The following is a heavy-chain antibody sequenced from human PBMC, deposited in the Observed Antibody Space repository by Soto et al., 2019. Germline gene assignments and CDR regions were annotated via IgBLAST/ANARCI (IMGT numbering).Heavy chain of an antibody. CDR3: ARVDGDCISTSCYARQWFDP. CDR2: IHGGGNST. J-gene: IGHJ5*02. V-gene: IGHV3-23*01. Sequence: GGSLRLSCAASGFTFSGYAMSWVRQAPGKGLEWVSVIHGGGNSTYYADSVKGRFTISRDNSKNTLYLQMSSLRGEDTAVYYCARVDGDCISTSCYARQWFDPWGQGTLVTVSS. CDR1: GFTFSGYA. D-gene: IGHD2-2*01.